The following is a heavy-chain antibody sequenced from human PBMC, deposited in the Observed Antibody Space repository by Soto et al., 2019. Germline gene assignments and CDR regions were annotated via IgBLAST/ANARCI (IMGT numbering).Heavy chain of an antibody. J-gene: IGHJ4*02. Sequence: ASVKVSCKASGYTFTSYYMHWVRQAPGQGLEWMGIINPSGGSTSYAQKFQGRVTMTKDTSTSTVYMELSSLRSEDTAVYYCARDRGDTAMVYWGQGTLVTVSS. D-gene: IGHD5-18*01. CDR3: ARDRGDTAMVY. CDR2: INPSGGST. CDR1: GYTFTSYY. V-gene: IGHV1-46*01.